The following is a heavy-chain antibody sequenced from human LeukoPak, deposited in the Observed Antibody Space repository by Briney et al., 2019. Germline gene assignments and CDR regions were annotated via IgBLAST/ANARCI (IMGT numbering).Heavy chain of an antibody. CDR1: GYSFTGHY. J-gene: IGHJ6*03. Sequence: ASVKVSCKASGYSFTGHYMHWVRQAPGQGLEWMGWINPKSGGTNYAQKFQGRVTMTRDTSISTAYMELSSLRSENTAVYYCARCRGWGYYYYMDFWGKGTTVTISS. CDR3: ARCRGWGYYYYMDF. D-gene: IGHD6-19*01. CDR2: INPKSGGT. V-gene: IGHV1-2*02.